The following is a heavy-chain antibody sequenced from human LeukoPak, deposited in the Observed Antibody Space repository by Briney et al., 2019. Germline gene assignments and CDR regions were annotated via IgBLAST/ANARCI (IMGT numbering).Heavy chain of an antibody. D-gene: IGHD2-2*01. CDR3: ARDRQYQLLKVLYDWFDP. V-gene: IGHV1-69*04. J-gene: IGHJ5*02. Sequence: SVKVSCKASGGTFSSYTISWVRQAPGQGLEWMGRIIPILGIANYAQKFQGRVTITADKSTSTAYMELSSLRSEDTAVYYCARDRQYQLLKVLYDWFDPWGQGTLVTVSS. CDR1: GGTFSSYT. CDR2: IIPILGIA.